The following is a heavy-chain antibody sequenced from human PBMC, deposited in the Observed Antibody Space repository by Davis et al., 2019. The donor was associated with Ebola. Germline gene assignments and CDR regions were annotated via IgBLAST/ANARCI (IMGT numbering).Heavy chain of an antibody. CDR1: GFTFGGYA. D-gene: IGHD5-18*01. Sequence: GESLKISCTASGFTFGGYAMSWFRQAPGKGLEWVANIKQDGSEKYYVDSVKGRFTISRDNAKNSLYLQMNSLRAEDTAVYYSAREGRWIQLWLGDYWGQGTLVTVSS. V-gene: IGHV3-7*03. CDR2: IKQDGSEK. J-gene: IGHJ4*02. CDR3: AREGRWIQLWLGDY.